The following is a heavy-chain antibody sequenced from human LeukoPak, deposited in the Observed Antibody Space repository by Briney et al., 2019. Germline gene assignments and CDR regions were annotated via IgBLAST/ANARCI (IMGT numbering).Heavy chain of an antibody. CDR2: ISRSSSTI. Sequence: GGSLRLSCAASGFTFSTYSMNWVRQTPGKGLEWVSYISRSSSTIYYADSVKGRFTISRDNARHSLYLQMNSLRAEDTAVYYCAKAGFYYYGSGLFDPWGQGTLVTVPS. V-gene: IGHV3-48*04. CDR3: AKAGFYYYGSGLFDP. J-gene: IGHJ5*02. CDR1: GFTFSTYS. D-gene: IGHD3-10*01.